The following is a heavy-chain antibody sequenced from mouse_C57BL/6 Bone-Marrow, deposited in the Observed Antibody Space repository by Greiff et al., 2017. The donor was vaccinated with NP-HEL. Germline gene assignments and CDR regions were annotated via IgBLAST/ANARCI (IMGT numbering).Heavy chain of an antibody. CDR1: GYTFTSYW. V-gene: IGHV1-50*01. CDR2: IDPSASYT. Sequence: QVQLQQPGAELVKPGASVKLSCKASGYTFTSYWMQWVKQRPGQGLEWIGEIDPSASYTNYNQKFKGKATLTVDTSSSTAYMELSSLTSEDSAVYYCAGVSKDVWGTGTTVTVSS. CDR3: AGVSKDV. J-gene: IGHJ1*03.